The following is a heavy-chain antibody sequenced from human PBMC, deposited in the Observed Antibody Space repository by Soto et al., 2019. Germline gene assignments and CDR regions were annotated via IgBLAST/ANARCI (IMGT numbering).Heavy chain of an antibody. J-gene: IGHJ4*02. CDR3: ARIEYYYDSSGYYYDY. CDR2: IYPVDSDT. CDR1: GYSFTSYW. D-gene: IGHD3-22*01. V-gene: IGHV5-51*01. Sequence: GESLKISCKGSGYSFTSYWIGWVRQMPGKGLEWMGIIYPVDSDTRYSPSFQGQVTISADKSISTAYLQWSSLKASDTVMYYCARIEYYYDSSGYYYDYWGQGTLVTVSS.